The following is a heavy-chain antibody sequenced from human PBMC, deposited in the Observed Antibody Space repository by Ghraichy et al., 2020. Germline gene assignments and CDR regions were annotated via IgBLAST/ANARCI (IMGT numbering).Heavy chain of an antibody. Sequence: GGSLRLSCATSGFTFSRYGMHWVRQAPGKGLEWVTFIRFDGSNKYYADSVKGRFTISRDDSKNTLDLQMNSLRADDTAVYYCAKRGDSGIYSIDSWGQGTLVTVSS. V-gene: IGHV3-30*02. CDR2: IRFDGSNK. D-gene: IGHD5-12*01. CDR3: AKRGDSGIYSIDS. CDR1: GFTFSRYG. J-gene: IGHJ5*01.